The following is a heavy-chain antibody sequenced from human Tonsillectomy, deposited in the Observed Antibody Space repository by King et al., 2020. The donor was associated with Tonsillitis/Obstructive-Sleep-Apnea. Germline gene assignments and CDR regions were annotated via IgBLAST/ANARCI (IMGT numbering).Heavy chain of an antibody. CDR1: GFTFTSSA. Sequence: QLVQSGPEVKKPGTSVKVSCKASGFTFTSSAVQWVRQARGQRLEWIGWIVVGSVNTNYAQKFQERVTITRDMSTSTAYMELSSLRSEDTAGYYCAAARGSGSYEGYWGQGTLVTVSS. CDR2: IVVGSVNT. J-gene: IGHJ4*02. V-gene: IGHV1-58*01. CDR3: AAARGSGSYEGY. D-gene: IGHD3-10*01.